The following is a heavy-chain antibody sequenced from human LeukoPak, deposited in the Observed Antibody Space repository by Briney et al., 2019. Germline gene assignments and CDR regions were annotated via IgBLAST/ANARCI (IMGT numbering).Heavy chain of an antibody. CDR1: GGSISSSIYY. J-gene: IGHJ5*02. CDR2: IYYSGST. CDR3: ARDASFEYSSMYNWFDP. Sequence: PSETLSLTRTVSGGSISSSIYYWGWIRQPPGKGLEWIGSIYYSGSTYYNPSLKSRVTISVDTSKNQFSLKLSSVTAADTAVYYCARDASFEYSSMYNWFDPWGQGTLVTVSS. D-gene: IGHD6-6*01. V-gene: IGHV4-39*07.